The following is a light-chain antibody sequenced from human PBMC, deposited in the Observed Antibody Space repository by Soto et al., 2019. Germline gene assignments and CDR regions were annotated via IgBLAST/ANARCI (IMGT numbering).Light chain of an antibody. J-gene: IGLJ2*01. CDR3: FLTYSGSRV. V-gene: IGLV7-46*01. CDR1: TGAVTSGHY. CDR2: DIS. Sequence: QAVVTQEPSLTVSPGGTVTLTCASSTGAVTSGHYPYWFQQKPGQAPRTLIYDISKKHSWTPARFSGSLLGGKAALTLSGAQPEEEADYYCFLTYSGSRVFGGGTKLTVL.